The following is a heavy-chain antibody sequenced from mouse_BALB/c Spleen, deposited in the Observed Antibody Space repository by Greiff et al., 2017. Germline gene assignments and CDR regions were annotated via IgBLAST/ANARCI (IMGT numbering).Heavy chain of an antibody. V-gene: IGHV5-12-1*01. CDR2: ISSGGGST. CDR1: GFAFSSYD. Sequence: EVQLVESGGGLVKPGGSLKLSCAASGFAFSSYDMSWVRQTPEKRLEWVAYISSGGGSTYYPDTVKGRFTISRDNAKNTLYLQMSSLKSEDTAMYYCARHGNLFAYWGQGTLVTVSA. D-gene: IGHD4-1*01. J-gene: IGHJ3*01. CDR3: ARHGNLFAY.